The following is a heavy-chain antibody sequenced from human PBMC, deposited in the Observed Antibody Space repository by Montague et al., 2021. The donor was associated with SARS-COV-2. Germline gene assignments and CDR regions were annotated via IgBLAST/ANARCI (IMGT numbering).Heavy chain of an antibody. V-gene: IGHV3-48*03. Sequence: SLRLSCAASGFTFSNYDMNWVRQAPGKGPEWISYISTSAYTTSYAGSVKGRFTISRDNAKNSLYLQMNSLRAEDTAVYCCARQLDTAMVGDSYYYGMDVWGQGTTVTVSS. J-gene: IGHJ6*02. D-gene: IGHD5-18*01. CDR2: ISTSAYTT. CDR1: GFTFSNYD. CDR3: ARQLDTAMVGDSYYYGMDV.